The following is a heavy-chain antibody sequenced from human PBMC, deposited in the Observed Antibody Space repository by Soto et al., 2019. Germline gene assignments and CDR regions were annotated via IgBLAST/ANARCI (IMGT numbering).Heavy chain of an antibody. J-gene: IGHJ4*02. CDR1: GFTFSSYG. CDR2: ISYDGSNK. D-gene: IGHD4-17*01. CDR3: AKPDYGDYVNFDY. V-gene: IGHV3-30*18. Sequence: GGSLRLSCAASGFTFSSYGMHWVRQAPGKGLEWVAVISYDGSNKYYADSVKGRFTISRDNSKNTLYLQMNSLRAEDTAVYYCAKPDYGDYVNFDYWGQGTLVTVSS.